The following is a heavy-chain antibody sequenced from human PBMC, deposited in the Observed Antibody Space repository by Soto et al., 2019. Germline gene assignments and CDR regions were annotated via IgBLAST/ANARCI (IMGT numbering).Heavy chain of an antibody. CDR3: ARDRDSSGPPTTQYFQH. Sequence: SVKVSCKASGGTFSSYTISWVRQAPGQGLEWMGRIIPILGIANYAQKFQGRVTITADKSTSTAYMELSSLRSEDTAVYYCARDRDSSGPPTTQYFQHWGQGSLVTVSS. CDR2: IIPILGIA. V-gene: IGHV1-69*04. J-gene: IGHJ1*01. CDR1: GGTFSSYT. D-gene: IGHD3-22*01.